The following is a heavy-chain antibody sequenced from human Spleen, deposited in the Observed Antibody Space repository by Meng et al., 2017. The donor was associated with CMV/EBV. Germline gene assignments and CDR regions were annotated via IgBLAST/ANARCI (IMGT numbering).Heavy chain of an antibody. CDR2: TSGYNGNT. CDR1: GYSCTSYG. CDR3: ARDQQLIPAEYFQH. Sequence: KASGYSCTSYGISWVQQAPGQGPEWMGWTSGYNGNTIYAQKFQGRVTMTTDTSTSTAYLELRSLRSDDTAVYYCARDQQLIPAEYFQHWGPGTLVTVSS. V-gene: IGHV1-18*01. D-gene: IGHD6-13*01. J-gene: IGHJ1*01.